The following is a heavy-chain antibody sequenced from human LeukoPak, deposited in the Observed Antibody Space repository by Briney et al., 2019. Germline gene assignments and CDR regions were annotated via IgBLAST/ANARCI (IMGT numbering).Heavy chain of an antibody. J-gene: IGHJ4*02. D-gene: IGHD3-9*01. CDR2: VYYSGTT. Sequence: PSETLSLTCSVSGGSINSNSHQWDWIRQAPGKGPEWIGNVYYSGTTSYNPSLRSRVTISVDTSKNQFSLRLSSVTAADTAVYYCARRGDILTDYAFDYWGQGTLASVSS. CDR3: ARRGDILTDYAFDY. V-gene: IGHV4-39*01. CDR1: GGSINSNSHQ.